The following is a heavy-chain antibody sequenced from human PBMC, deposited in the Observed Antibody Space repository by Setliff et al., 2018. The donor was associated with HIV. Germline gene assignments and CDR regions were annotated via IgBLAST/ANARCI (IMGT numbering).Heavy chain of an antibody. V-gene: IGHV5-51*01. CDR2: IYPSDSDT. J-gene: IGHJ4*02. CDR1: GYSFTSYW. CDR3: AKDIRYSSTWWPFDY. D-gene: IGHD2-2*01. Sequence: GESLKISCKGSGYSFTSYWIGWVRQMPGKGLEWMGIIYPSDSDTRYSPSFQGQVTISADKSISTAYLQWSSLRAEDTAVYYCAKDIRYSSTWWPFDYWGQGTLVTVSS.